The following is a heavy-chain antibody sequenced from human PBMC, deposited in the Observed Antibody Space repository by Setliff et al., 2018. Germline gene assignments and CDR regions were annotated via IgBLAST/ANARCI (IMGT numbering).Heavy chain of an antibody. V-gene: IGHV1-3*01. CDR2: INADNGNT. CDR1: GYTFTNYV. D-gene: IGHD2-2*01. Sequence: ASVKVSCKASGYTFTNYVIHWVRQAPGQRLEWMGWINADNGNTKYSQKFQGRVSISRDTSASTAYMELSSLRSEDTAVYYCAREVLPLVREEAFYIWGQGTMVTVSS. J-gene: IGHJ3*02. CDR3: AREVLPLVREEAFYI.